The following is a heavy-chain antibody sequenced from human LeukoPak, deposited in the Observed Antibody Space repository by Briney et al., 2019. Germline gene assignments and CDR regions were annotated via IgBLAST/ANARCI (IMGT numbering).Heavy chain of an antibody. V-gene: IGHV3-30*18. CDR3: AKVGTDTTTVYSLDY. Sequence: GGSLRLSCAASGFTFSSYGMHWVRQAPGKGLEWVAVISYGGSSKYYADSVKGRFTISRDNSKNTLYLQMNSLRAEDTAVYYCAKVGTDTTTVYSLDYWGQGTLVTVSS. D-gene: IGHD2-21*01. CDR2: ISYGGSSK. J-gene: IGHJ4*02. CDR1: GFTFSSYG.